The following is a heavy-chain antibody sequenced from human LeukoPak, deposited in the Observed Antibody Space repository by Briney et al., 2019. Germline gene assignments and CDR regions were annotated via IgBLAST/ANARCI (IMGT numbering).Heavy chain of an antibody. Sequence: PGGSLRLSCAASGFTFSNYAMSWVRQVPGKGLEWVSSITGGGTRAYYADSVKGRFTISRDNSGYTLHLQMNSLRAEDTAVYYCASRSSTVAATVLFDYWGQGTLVTVSS. CDR1: GFTFSNYA. CDR3: ASRSSTVAATVLFDY. CDR2: ITGGGTRA. D-gene: IGHD6-13*01. V-gene: IGHV3-23*01. J-gene: IGHJ4*02.